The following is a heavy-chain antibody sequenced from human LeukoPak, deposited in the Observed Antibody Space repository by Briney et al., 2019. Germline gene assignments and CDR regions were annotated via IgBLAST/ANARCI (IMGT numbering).Heavy chain of an antibody. D-gene: IGHD6-19*01. J-gene: IGHJ3*02. V-gene: IGHV3-48*03. CDR2: ISDSGSSM. CDR3: ARERVSSGWYLDAFDI. CDR1: GFTFSSYE. Sequence: GGSLRLSCAASGFTFSSYEMNWVRQAPGKGLEWVSYISDSGSSMYYADSVKGRFTISRDNAKNSLYLQMNSLRAEDTAVYYCARERVSSGWYLDAFDIWGQGTMVTVSS.